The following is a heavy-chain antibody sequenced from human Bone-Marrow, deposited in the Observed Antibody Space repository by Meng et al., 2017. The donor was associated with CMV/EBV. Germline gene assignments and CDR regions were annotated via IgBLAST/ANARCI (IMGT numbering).Heavy chain of an antibody. CDR2: ISWNSGSI. J-gene: IGHJ4*02. CDR1: GFTFDDYG. CDR3: ARDHGSSEYYFNY. Sequence: GESLKISCAASGFTFDDYGMSWVRQAPGKGLEWVSGISWNSGSIGYADSVKGRFTISRDNAKNSLYLQMNSLRVEDTALYYCARDHGSSEYYFNYWGQGPLVTVTT. D-gene: IGHD1-26*01. V-gene: IGHV3-20*04.